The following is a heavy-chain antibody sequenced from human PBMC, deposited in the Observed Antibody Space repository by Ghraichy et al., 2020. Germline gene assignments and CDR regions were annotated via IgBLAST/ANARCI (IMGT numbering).Heavy chain of an antibody. CDR3: ARESVAGGTYYYYYMDV. J-gene: IGHJ6*03. CDR1: GFSSRSYW. Sequence: GGPLRLSCEVSGFSSRSYWMSWVRQAPGKGLEWVAKIKVDGSEKYYVDSVKGRFTISRDNAKNSLFLQMNSLRADDTAVYYCARESVAGGTYYYYYMDVWGKGTTVTVSS. D-gene: IGHD6-19*01. V-gene: IGHV3-7*01. CDR2: IKVDGSEK.